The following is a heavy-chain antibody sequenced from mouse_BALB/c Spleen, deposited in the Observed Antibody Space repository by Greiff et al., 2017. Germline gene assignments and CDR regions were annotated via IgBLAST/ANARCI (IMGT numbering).Heavy chain of an antibody. CDR2: INPSTGYT. D-gene: IGHD2-3*01. V-gene: IGHV1-7*01. Sequence: VQLQESGAELAKPGASVKMSCKASGYTFTSYWMHWVKQRPGQGLEWIGYINPSTGYTEYNQKFKDKATLTADKSSSTAYMQLSSLTSEDSAVYYCARHDGYYGFAYWGQGTLVTVSA. CDR1: GYTFTSYW. CDR3: ARHDGYYGFAY. J-gene: IGHJ3*01.